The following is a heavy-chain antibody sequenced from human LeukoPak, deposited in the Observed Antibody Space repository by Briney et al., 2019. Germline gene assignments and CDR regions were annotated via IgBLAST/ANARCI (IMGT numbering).Heavy chain of an antibody. V-gene: IGHV1-18*01. CDR2: ISVYNGNT. Sequence: ASVKVSCKASGYTFSSYGISWVRQAPGQGLKWMGWISVYNGNTNYAQKFQGRVTMTTDTSTRTVYMELRSLRSDDTAVYYCARDEPDNSFWVDPWGQGTLVTVSS. CDR3: ARDEPDNSFWVDP. J-gene: IGHJ5*02. CDR1: GYTFSSYG. D-gene: IGHD1-14*01.